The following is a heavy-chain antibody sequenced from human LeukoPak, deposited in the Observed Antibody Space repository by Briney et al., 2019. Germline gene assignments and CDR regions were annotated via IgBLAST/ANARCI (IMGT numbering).Heavy chain of an antibody. J-gene: IGHJ4*02. CDR2: IMPIFGTA. D-gene: IGHD1-7*01. V-gene: IGHV1-69*13. Sequence: SSVKVSCKASVGTFISYAISWVRQAPGQGLEWMGGIMPIFGTANYAQKFQGRVTITANESTSTAYMALSSLRSEDTAVYYCASRHNCNYVGYFDYWGQGTLVTVSS. CDR1: VGTFISYA. CDR3: ASRHNCNYVGYFDY.